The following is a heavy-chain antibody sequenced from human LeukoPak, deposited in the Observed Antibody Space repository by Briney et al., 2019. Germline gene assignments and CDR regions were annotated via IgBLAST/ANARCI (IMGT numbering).Heavy chain of an antibody. V-gene: IGHV4-59*01. CDR2: IYYS. J-gene: IGHJ2*01. CDR1: GGSISSYY. D-gene: IGHD6-13*01. Sequence: PSETLSLTCTVSGGSISSYYWSWIRQPPGKGLEWIGYIYYSPSLKSRLTISVDTSKNQFSLKLSSVTAADTAVYYFARTYGSSGLGYFDLWGRGTLVTVSS. CDR3: ARTYGSSGLGYFDL.